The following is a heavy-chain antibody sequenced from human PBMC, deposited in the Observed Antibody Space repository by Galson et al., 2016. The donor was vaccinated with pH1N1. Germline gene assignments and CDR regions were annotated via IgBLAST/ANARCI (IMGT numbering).Heavy chain of an antibody. D-gene: IGHD3-10*01. V-gene: IGHV3-9*01. Sequence: RLSCAASGFTFDDYAMHWVRQAPGKGLEWVSGISWNSGSIGYADSVKGRFTISRDNAKNSLYLQMNSLRAEDTALYYCAKTMGFGVHYPPDYWGQGTLVTVSS. J-gene: IGHJ4*02. CDR2: ISWNSGSI. CDR1: GFTFDDYA. CDR3: AKTMGFGVHYPPDY.